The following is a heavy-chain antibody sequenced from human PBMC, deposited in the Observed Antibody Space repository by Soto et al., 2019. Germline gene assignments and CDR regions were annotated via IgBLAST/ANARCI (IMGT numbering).Heavy chain of an antibody. Sequence: ASVKVSCKASGYTFTSYGISWVRQAPGQGLEWMGGISAFIGTANYAQKFQGRVTITADESTSTAYMELSSLRSEDTAVYYCARDDVDTAMPYGMDVWGQGTTVTVSS. CDR3: ARDDVDTAMPYGMDV. CDR2: ISAFIGTA. D-gene: IGHD5-18*01. V-gene: IGHV1-69*13. CDR1: GYTFTSYG. J-gene: IGHJ6*02.